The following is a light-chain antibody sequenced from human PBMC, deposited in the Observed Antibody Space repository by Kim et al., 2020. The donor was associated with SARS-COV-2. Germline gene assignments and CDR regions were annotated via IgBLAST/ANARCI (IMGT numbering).Light chain of an antibody. CDR3: QSYDSSLTHWV. CDR1: SSNIGAGYD. Sequence: QSVLTQPPSVSGAPGQRVTISCTGSSSNIGAGYDVHWYQQLPGTAPKLLIYGNSNRPSGVPDRFSGSKSGTSASPAITGLQAEDEADYYCQSYDSSLTHWVFGGGTKVTVL. J-gene: IGLJ3*02. V-gene: IGLV1-40*01. CDR2: GNS.